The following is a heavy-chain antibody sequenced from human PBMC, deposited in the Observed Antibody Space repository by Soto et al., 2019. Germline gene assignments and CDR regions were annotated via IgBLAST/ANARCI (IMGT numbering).Heavy chain of an antibody. CDR3: ARQNAAGTYYGMDV. CDR1: GYTFPSYW. Sequence: PGESLKISCKGSGYTFPSYWIGWVRQMPGKGLEWMGIIYPGDSDARYSPSFQGQVTISVDMSISTAYLHLSSLKASDTAMYYCARQNAAGTYYGMDVWGQGTTVTVSS. J-gene: IGHJ6*02. D-gene: IGHD6-13*01. V-gene: IGHV5-51*01. CDR2: IYPGDSDA.